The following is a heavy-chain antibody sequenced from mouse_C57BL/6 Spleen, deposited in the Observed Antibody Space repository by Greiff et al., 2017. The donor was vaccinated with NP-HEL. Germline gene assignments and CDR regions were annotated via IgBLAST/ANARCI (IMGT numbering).Heavy chain of an antibody. D-gene: IGHD1-2*01. Sequence: QVQLKQPGAELVKPGASVKLSCKASGYTFTSYWMHWVKQRPGRGLEWIGRIDPNSGGTKYNEKFKSKATLTVDKPSSTAYMQLSSLTSEDSAVYYCASSSFSTAFDYWGQGTTLTVSS. CDR2: IDPNSGGT. V-gene: IGHV1-72*01. CDR3: ASSSFSTAFDY. CDR1: GYTFTSYW. J-gene: IGHJ2*01.